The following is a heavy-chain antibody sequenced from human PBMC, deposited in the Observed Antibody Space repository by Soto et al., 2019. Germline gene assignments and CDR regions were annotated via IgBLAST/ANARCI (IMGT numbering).Heavy chain of an antibody. J-gene: IGHJ4*02. CDR1: GFTFSSYW. D-gene: IGHD1-20*01. CDR3: AREDIWNDDPLDY. Sequence: EVPLVESGGGLVQPGGSLRLSCAASGFTFSSYWMHWVRQAPGKGLVWVSRIKSDGSVTSYADSVKGRFTISRDNAKNTLFLQMNSLRAEDTAVYYCAREDIWNDDPLDYWGQGTLVTVSS. CDR2: IKSDGSVT. V-gene: IGHV3-74*01.